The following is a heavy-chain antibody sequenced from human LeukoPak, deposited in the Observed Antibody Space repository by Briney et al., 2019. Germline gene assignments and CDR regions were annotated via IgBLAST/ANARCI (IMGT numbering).Heavy chain of an antibody. D-gene: IGHD6-13*01. CDR3: ARVRAAVAGLVAY. J-gene: IGHJ4*02. V-gene: IGHV4-31*03. CDR1: GGSISSGGYY. CDR2: IYYSGST. Sequence: SETLSLTCTVSGGSISSGGYYWSWIRQHPGKGLEWIGYIYYSGSTYYNPSLKSRVTISVDTSKNQFSLKLSSVTAADTAVYYCARVRAAVAGLVAYWGQVTLVIVSS.